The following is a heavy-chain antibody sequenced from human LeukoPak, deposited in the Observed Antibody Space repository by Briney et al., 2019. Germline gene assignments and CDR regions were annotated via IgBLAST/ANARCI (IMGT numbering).Heavy chain of an antibody. V-gene: IGHV4-34*01. Sequence: SETLSLTCAVYGGSFGGYYWSWIRQPPGKGLEWIGEINHSGSTNYNPSLKSRVTISVDTSKNQFSLKLSSVTAADTAVYYRARRCSSTSCYFGYWGQGTLVTVSS. CDR3: ARRCSSTSCYFGY. CDR2: INHSGST. D-gene: IGHD2-2*01. J-gene: IGHJ4*02. CDR1: GGSFGGYY.